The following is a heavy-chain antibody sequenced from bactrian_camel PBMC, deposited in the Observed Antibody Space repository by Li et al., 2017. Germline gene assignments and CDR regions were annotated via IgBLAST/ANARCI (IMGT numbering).Heavy chain of an antibody. CDR1: GFLFSTEG. Sequence: HVQLVESGGGLVQSGGSLSLSCAASGFLFSTEGMSWVRQAPGKGLEWVSSIPKYGSNKYYTDSVKGRFTISRDAAKNTLYLQLNSLKTEDTAMYYCLSSLGSDEGYWGQGTQVTVS. V-gene: IGHV3-2*01. D-gene: IGHD5*01. CDR2: IPKYGSNK. CDR3: LSSLGSDEGY. J-gene: IGHJ4*01.